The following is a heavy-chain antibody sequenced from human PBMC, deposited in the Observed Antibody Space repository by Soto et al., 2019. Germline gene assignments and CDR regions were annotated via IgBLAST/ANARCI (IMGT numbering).Heavy chain of an antibody. CDR3: ARLEYRLIDN. V-gene: IGHV3-21*01. Sequence: EVQLVESGGGLVKPGGSLRLSCAASGFTFSSYSMNWVRQAPGKGLEWVSSISSSSSYIYYADSVKGRFTISRDNAKNTLYLQMNSLRAEDMAVYYCARLEYRLIDNWGQGTLVTVSS. D-gene: IGHD3-3*01. J-gene: IGHJ4*02. CDR1: GFTFSSYS. CDR2: ISSSSSYI.